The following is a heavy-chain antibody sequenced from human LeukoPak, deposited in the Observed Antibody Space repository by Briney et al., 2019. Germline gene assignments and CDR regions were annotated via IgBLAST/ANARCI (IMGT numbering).Heavy chain of an antibody. CDR1: GGSITTSSYY. J-gene: IGHJ4*02. CDR3: ARSRQGVAAAGNYYFDY. Sequence: PSETLSLTCSVSGGSITTSSYYWGWIRQPPEKGLEWIGSIYYTGGTYYSPSLKSRVTISVDTSKNQFSLKMSSVTAADTAVYYCARSRQGVAAAGNYYFDYWGQGTLVTVSS. D-gene: IGHD6-13*01. CDR2: IYYTGGT. V-gene: IGHV4-39*07.